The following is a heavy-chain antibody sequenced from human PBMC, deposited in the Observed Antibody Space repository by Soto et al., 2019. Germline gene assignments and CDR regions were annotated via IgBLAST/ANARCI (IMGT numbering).Heavy chain of an antibody. CDR3: ARDSRYCTDGACSIMRDAFDV. D-gene: IGHD2-8*01. CDR1: RFSVTNNKY. J-gene: IGHJ3*01. V-gene: IGHV4-4*02. CDR2: IYPSGAT. Sequence: QAQLQESGPGLVRPSGTLSLTCTVSRFSVTNNKYWNWVRQSPGKALEWIGEIYPSGATYYNPSLSGRASISMDKSKNPISLNLTSVTAADTAVYYCARDSRYCTDGACSIMRDAFDVWGQGTLVTVSS.